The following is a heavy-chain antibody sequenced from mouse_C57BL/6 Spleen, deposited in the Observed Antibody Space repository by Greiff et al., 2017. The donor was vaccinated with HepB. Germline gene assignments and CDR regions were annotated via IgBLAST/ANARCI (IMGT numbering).Heavy chain of an antibody. CDR2: IDPSDSYT. J-gene: IGHJ1*03. D-gene: IGHD1-1*01. CDR1: GYTFTSYW. Sequence: QVQLQQPGAELVMPGASVKLSCKASGYTFTSYWMHWVKQRPGQGLEWIGEIDPSDSYTNYNQKFKGKSTLTVDKSSSTAYMQLSSLTSEDSAVYYCARPNYYGSRNWYFDVGGTGTTVTVSS. CDR3: ARPNYYGSRNWYFDV. V-gene: IGHV1-69*01.